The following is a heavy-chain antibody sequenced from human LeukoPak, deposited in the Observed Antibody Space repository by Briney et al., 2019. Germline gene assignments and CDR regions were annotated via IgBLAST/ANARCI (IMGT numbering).Heavy chain of an antibody. Sequence: ASETLSLTCIVSGGSVSSYYWSWIRQPPGEGLEWIGNIYYNGNTIYNPSLRSRVTISVDTSKNQFSLKLSSVTAADTAVYYCAREVAGIQLFDYWGQGTLVTVSS. CDR3: AREVAGIQLFDY. D-gene: IGHD5-18*01. J-gene: IGHJ4*02. CDR1: GGSVSSYY. CDR2: IYYNGNT. V-gene: IGHV4-59*02.